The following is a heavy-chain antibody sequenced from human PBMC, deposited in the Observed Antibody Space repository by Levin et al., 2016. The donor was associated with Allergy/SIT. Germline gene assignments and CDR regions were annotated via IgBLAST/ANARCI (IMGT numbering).Heavy chain of an antibody. CDR3: ARDLGRDGYNFIGY. CDR2: INPSGGST. J-gene: IGHJ4*02. Sequence: WVRQAPGQGLEWMGIINPSGGSTSYAQKFQGRVTMTRDTSTSTVYMELSSLRSEDTAVYYCARDLGRDGYNFIGYWGQGTLVTVPQ. V-gene: IGHV1-46*01. D-gene: IGHD5-24*01.